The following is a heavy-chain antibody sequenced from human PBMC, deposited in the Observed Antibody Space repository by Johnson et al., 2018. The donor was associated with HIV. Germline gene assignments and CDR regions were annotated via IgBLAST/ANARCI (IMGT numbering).Heavy chain of an antibody. D-gene: IGHD5-24*01. Sequence: QVQLVESGGGVVQPGGSLRLSCAASGFTFSSYGMHWVRQAPGKGLEWVAFIRYDGSNTYDADSVRGRFTISRDNTKNTLYLQMNSLRAEDTAVYYCAKEKNGYHWTFDIWGQGTMVTVSS. J-gene: IGHJ3*02. V-gene: IGHV3-30*02. CDR3: AKEKNGYHWTFDI. CDR1: GFTFSSYG. CDR2: IRYDGSNT.